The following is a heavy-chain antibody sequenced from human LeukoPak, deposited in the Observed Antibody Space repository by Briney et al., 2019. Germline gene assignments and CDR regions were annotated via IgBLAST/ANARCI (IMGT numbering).Heavy chain of an antibody. D-gene: IGHD3-22*01. CDR3: ARVTGYMIEDYFDY. CDR1: GGSISSSSYY. CDR2: IYYSGST. Sequence: PSETLSLACTVSGGSISSSSYYWGWIRQPPGKGLEWIGSIYYSGSTYYNPSLKSRVTISVDTSKNQFPLKLRSVTAADTAVYYCARVTGYMIEDYFDYWGQGTLVTVSS. V-gene: IGHV4-39*06. J-gene: IGHJ4*02.